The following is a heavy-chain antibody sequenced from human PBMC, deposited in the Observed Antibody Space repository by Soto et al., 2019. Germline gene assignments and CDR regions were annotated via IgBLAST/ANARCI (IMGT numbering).Heavy chain of an antibody. D-gene: IGHD3-3*01. CDR2: MWTDGSNK. Sequence: QVQLVESGGGVVQPGRSLRLSCAASGFTFSSYGMHWVRQAPGKGLEWVAVMWTDGSNKYYADSVKGRFTISRDNSKKTVYLQMYSLRAEDTAVYYCAKEFWSGPFDYWGQGTLVTVSS. J-gene: IGHJ4*02. CDR1: GFTFSSYG. CDR3: AKEFWSGPFDY. V-gene: IGHV3-33*06.